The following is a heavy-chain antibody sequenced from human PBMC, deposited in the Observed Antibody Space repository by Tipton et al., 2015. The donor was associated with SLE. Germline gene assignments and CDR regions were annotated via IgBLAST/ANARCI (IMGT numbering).Heavy chain of an antibody. Sequence: GSLRLSCVASGFTFSRHWMSWVRQAPGKGLEWVANIKQDGSEKFFVDSVKGRFTISRDNAKNSLYLQMDSLRAEDTAVYYCVRNGGAFDFWGQGTMVTVSS. D-gene: IGHD2-8*01. V-gene: IGHV3-7*05. J-gene: IGHJ3*01. CDR2: IKQDGSEK. CDR3: VRNGGAFDF. CDR1: GFTFSRHW.